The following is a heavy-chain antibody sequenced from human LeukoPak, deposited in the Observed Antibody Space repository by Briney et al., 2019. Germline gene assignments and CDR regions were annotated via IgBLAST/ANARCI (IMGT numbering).Heavy chain of an antibody. V-gene: IGHV3-13*01. CDR3: TLSYGRGFNYYYGMDV. CDR2: IDTASNT. CDR1: GFTFSSYD. J-gene: IGHJ6*02. Sequence: HSGGSLRLSCAASGFTFSSYDMHWVRQVTGRGLEWVSAIDTASNTYYPGSVKGRFTISRENAKNSVYLQMNSLRAGDTAVYYCTLSYGRGFNYYYGMDVWGQGTTVTVSS. D-gene: IGHD5-18*01.